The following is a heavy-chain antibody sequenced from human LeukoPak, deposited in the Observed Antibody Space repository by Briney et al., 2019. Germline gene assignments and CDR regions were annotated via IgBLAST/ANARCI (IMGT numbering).Heavy chain of an antibody. J-gene: IGHJ6*02. V-gene: IGHV1-69*04. CDR1: GGTFISYA. D-gene: IGHD6-6*01. CDR3: ARRVGSSPDYYYGMDV. Sequence: GSSVTVSFKASGGTFISYAISWVRQAPGQGLEWMGRIIPIFGIANYAQKFQGRVTITADKSTSTAYMELSSLRSEDTAVYYCARRVGSSPDYYYGMDVWGQGTTVTVSS. CDR2: IIPIFGIA.